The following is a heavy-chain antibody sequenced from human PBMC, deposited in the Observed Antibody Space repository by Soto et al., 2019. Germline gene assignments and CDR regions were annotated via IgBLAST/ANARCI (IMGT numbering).Heavy chain of an antibody. V-gene: IGHV3-48*03. Sequence: EVQLVESGGGLVWPGGSLTLSCAASGFAFSSFEMNWVRQAPGKGLEWVSYISSSGSTIYYADSVKGRFTISRDNAKNSLYLQMNSLRAEDTAVYYCARAPTYASITGGYWGQGTLVTVSS. J-gene: IGHJ4*02. CDR1: GFAFSSFE. CDR2: ISSSGSTI. CDR3: ARAPTYASITGGY. D-gene: IGHD1-20*01.